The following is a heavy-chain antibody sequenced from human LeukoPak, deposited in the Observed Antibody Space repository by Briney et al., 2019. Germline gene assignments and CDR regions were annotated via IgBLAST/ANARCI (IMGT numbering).Heavy chain of an antibody. CDR3: AIRGHSYDYFST. CDR1: GFTVSSNY. J-gene: IGHJ5*02. Sequence: GGSLRLSCAASGFTVSSNYMSWVRQAPGKGLQWVSVIYSGGDTYYADSVKGRFTISRDNSKNTLYLQMHSLRAEDTAVYYCAIRGHSYDYFSTWGQGTLVTVSS. V-gene: IGHV3-53*01. CDR2: IYSGGDT. D-gene: IGHD5-18*01.